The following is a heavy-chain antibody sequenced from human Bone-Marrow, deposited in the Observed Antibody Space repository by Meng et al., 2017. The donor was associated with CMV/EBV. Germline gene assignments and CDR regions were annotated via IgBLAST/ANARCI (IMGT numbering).Heavy chain of an antibody. CDR2: IIPIFGTA. Sequence: QAQLVESGAGVEKPVSEVKVSCKASGGTFSSYAISWVRQAPGQGLEWMGGIIPIFGTANYAQKFQGRVTITADESTSTAYMELSSLRSEDTAVYYCARGLRPRYWFDPWGQGTLVTVSS. CDR1: GGTFSSYA. V-gene: IGHV1-69*12. J-gene: IGHJ5*02. CDR3: ARGLRPRYWFDP. D-gene: IGHD5-12*01.